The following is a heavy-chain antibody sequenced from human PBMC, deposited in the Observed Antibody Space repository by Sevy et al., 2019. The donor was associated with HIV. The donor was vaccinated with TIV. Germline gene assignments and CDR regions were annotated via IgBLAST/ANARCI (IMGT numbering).Heavy chain of an antibody. CDR2: ISSTSGHI. Sequence: GGSLRLSCAASGFTFSSHSMNWVRQAPGKGLEWVSSISSTSGHIYYSDSVKGRFPISRDNSKNSLYLQMNSLRAEDTAVYYCARDDYVWGNSRWTNWFDPWGQGTLVTVSS. J-gene: IGHJ5*02. V-gene: IGHV3-21*01. CDR3: ARDDYVWGNSRWTNWFDP. D-gene: IGHD3-16*02. CDR1: GFTFSSHS.